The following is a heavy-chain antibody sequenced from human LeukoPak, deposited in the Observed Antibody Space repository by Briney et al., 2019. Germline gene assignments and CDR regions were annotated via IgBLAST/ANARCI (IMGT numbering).Heavy chain of an antibody. CDR2: ISSSSSYI. CDR1: GFTFSSYS. CDR3: ARARLGERNPYYFDY. D-gene: IGHD3-10*01. J-gene: IGHJ4*02. V-gene: IGHV3-21*01. Sequence: GGSLRLSCAASGFTFSSYSMNWVRQAPGKGLEWVSSISSSSSYIYYADSVKGRFTISRDNAKNSLYLQMNSLRAEDTAVYYCARARLGERNPYYFDYWGQGTLVTVSS.